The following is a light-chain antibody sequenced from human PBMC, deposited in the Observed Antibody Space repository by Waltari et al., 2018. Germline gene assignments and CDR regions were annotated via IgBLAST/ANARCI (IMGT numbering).Light chain of an antibody. CDR1: QSVSVY. J-gene: IGKJ1*01. CDR2: DAS. CDR3: QQRTDRPPVT. V-gene: IGKV3-11*01. Sequence: EVVLTQSPATLSLSPGERATLSCRASQSVSVYLAWYQQKPGQAPRLLIHDASDRATGVPARFRGSGSGTDFTLTISSLEPEDFAVYYCQQRTDRPPVTFGQGTRVEMK.